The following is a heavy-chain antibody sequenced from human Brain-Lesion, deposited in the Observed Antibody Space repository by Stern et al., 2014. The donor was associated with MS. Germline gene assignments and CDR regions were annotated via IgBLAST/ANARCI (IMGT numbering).Heavy chain of an antibody. V-gene: IGHV3-9*01. Sequence: VQLVESGGDLVQPGRSLRLSCAAFGFPFDDYAMHWVRQAPGKGLEWVAGISWNSGTIGYADSVKGRFTPSRDNAYSSLYLQMNSLRPEDTALYYCARDITGSSAYFAYWGQGTLVTVSS. D-gene: IGHD1-14*01. CDR1: GFPFDDYA. CDR3: ARDITGSSAYFAY. CDR2: ISWNSGTI. J-gene: IGHJ4*02.